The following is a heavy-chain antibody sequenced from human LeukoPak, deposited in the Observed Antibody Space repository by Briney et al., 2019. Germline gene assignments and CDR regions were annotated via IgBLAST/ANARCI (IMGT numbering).Heavy chain of an antibody. CDR2: IYPGDSDT. CDR3: ARRLAAAGAVGRYFDY. V-gene: IGHV5-51*01. D-gene: IGHD6-13*01. CDR1: GYSFTSYW. Sequence: GESLKISCQGSGYSFTSYWIAWVRQMPGKGLEWMGTIYPGDSDTRYSPSFQGQVTISADKSITTAYLQWSSLKASDTALYYCARRLAAAGAVGRYFDYWGQGALVTVSS. J-gene: IGHJ4*02.